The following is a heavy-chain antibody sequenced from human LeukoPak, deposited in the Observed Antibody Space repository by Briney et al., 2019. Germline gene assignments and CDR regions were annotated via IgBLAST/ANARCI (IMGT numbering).Heavy chain of an antibody. J-gene: IGHJ5*02. CDR2: ISSSGSTK. V-gene: IGHV3-48*03. CDR3: ARDSVTGPFVISLDT. Sequence: GGSLRLSCAASGFTFGSFEMNWVPQAPGKGLEGIAHISSSGSTKYFADSVRGRFSLSRDNAKNSMYLQMNGLRAEDTAVYYCARDSVTGPFVISLDTWGQGTRVTVSS. CDR1: GFTFGSFE. D-gene: IGHD3-9*01.